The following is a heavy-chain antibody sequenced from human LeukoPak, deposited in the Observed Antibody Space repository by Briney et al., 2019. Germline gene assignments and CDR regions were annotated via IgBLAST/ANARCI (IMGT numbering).Heavy chain of an antibody. CDR2: IYYSGST. CDR1: GGSISSSSYY. J-gene: IGHJ4*02. V-gene: IGHV4-39*01. Sequence: SETLSLTCTVSGGSISSSSYYWGWIRQPPGKGLDWIGSIYYSGSTYYNPSLKSRVTISVDTSKNQFSLKLSSVTDADTVVFYCASLRERSYYARGFDYWGQGTLVTVSS. CDR3: ASLRERSYYARGFDY. D-gene: IGHD1-26*01.